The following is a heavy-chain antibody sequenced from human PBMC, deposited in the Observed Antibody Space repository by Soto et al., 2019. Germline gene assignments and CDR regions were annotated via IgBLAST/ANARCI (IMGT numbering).Heavy chain of an antibody. CDR3: ARIASAGRGWDG. V-gene: IGHV3-7*01. CDR2: IKQDGSEK. CDR1: GFTFSSYW. Sequence: EVQLVESGGGLVQPGGSLRLSCAASGFTFSSYWMSWVRQAPVKGLEWVGNIKQDGSEKNYVDFVEGRFTISRDNAENSMYLQMNSLRAEDTAVYYCARIASAGRGWDGWGQGATVVVSS. J-gene: IGHJ6*02. D-gene: IGHD6-13*01.